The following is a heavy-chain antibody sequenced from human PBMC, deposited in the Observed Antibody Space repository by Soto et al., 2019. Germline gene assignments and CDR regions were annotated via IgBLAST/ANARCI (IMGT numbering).Heavy chain of an antibody. V-gene: IGHV3-48*03. J-gene: IGHJ4*02. CDR1: GFTFNDFE. Sequence: EVQLLESGGGLVQPGGSLRLSCGGSGFTFNDFEMNWVRQAPGKGAEWLAYIDGSGATKKYADAVRGGFTISRDNPNNSLFLQMRRRNALTAATYNCARGFGRFNYWGQATLV. CDR3: ARGFGRFNY. CDR2: IDGSGATK. D-gene: IGHD3-10*01.